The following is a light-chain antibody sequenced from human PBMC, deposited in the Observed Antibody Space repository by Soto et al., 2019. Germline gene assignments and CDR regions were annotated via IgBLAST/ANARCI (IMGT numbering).Light chain of an antibody. CDR2: GAS. Sequence: ETVMTQSPATLSVSPCERATLSCGASKSVSTTLAWYQQKPGQDPRLLIYGASTRASDIPARFSGSGSGTEFTLTISSLQSEDFAVYYCQQYNEWPLTFGGGTKVEIE. V-gene: IGKV3-15*01. CDR3: QQYNEWPLT. CDR1: KSVSTT. J-gene: IGKJ4*01.